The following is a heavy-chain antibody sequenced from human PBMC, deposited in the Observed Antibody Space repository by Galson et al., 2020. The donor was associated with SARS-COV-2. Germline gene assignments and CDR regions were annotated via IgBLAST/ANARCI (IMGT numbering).Heavy chain of an antibody. V-gene: IGHV3-23*01. CDR3: AKEGGTGWATDYFQH. D-gene: IGHD6-19*01. Sequence: GGSLRLSCAASGFTFGIYAMGWVRQAPGKGLEWVSLLNNGGDDTYYADSVKGRFTISRDNSKDTLFLQMNNLKVEDTAIYYCAKEGGTGWATDYFQHWGQGTLVTVSS. J-gene: IGHJ1*01. CDR2: LNNGGDDT. CDR1: GFTFGIYA.